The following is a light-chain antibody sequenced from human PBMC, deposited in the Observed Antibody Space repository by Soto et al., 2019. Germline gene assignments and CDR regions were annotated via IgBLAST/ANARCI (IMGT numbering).Light chain of an antibody. J-gene: IGLJ1*01. V-gene: IGLV2-14*01. CDR2: EVS. Sequence: QSALTQPASVSGSPGQSITISCTGISSDVGNYIYVFWFQQHPGKSPKLIISEVSNRPSGVSSRFSGSKSGNTASLTISGLQAEDEANYYCTSYTTSSTYVFGTGTKVTVL. CDR3: TSYTTSSTYV. CDR1: SSDVGNYIY.